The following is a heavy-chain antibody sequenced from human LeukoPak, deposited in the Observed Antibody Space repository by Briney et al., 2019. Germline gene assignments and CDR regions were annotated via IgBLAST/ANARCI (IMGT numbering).Heavy chain of an antibody. CDR2: IYPDDSDT. CDR1: GYSFTSYW. D-gene: IGHD6-19*01. J-gene: IGHJ4*02. CDR3: ASAAVAGPNYFDY. V-gene: IGHV5-51*01. Sequence: GASLKIFCWGSGYSFTSYWIGCVRQMPGKGLEWMGGIYPDDSDTRYSPSFQGQVTISADKSISTSYLQLSSLNASDTAMYYCASAAVAGPNYFDYWGQGTLVTVSS.